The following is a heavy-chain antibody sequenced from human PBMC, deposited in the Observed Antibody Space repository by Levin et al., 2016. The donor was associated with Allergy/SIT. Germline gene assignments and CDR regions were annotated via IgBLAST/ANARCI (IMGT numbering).Heavy chain of an antibody. J-gene: IGHJ6*02. V-gene: IGHV1-69*13. D-gene: IGHD2-2*02. CDR3: AGREGAAAIRSRRYHGVDV. Sequence: SVKVSCKASGGSFSSYAISWVRQAPGQGLEWMGGIIPIFGTANYAQKFQGRVIITADEYTNTAYMEMSSLRSEDTAVYYCAGREGAAAIRSRRYHGVDVWGQGTTVTVSS. CDR2: IIPIFGTA. CDR1: GGSFSSYA.